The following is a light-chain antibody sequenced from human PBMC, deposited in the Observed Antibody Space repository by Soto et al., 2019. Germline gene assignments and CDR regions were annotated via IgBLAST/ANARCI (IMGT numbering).Light chain of an antibody. CDR1: QGISSY. CDR2: AAS. CDR3: IQDFISPLT. Sequence: VIWMTQSPSLLAASTGDRVTISVVMSQGISSYLAWYQQKPGKAPELLIYAASTLQSGAPSRFSGRGSGTNFTLTISSLQPEDFATYYCIQDFISPLTVGQGTKVDNK. J-gene: IGKJ1*01. V-gene: IGKV1D-8*03.